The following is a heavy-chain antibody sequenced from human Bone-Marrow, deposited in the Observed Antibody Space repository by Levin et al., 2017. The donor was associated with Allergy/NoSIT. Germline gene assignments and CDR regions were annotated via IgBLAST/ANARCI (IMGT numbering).Heavy chain of an antibody. CDR1: GFTFSSYA. V-gene: IGHV3-30-3*01. CDR3: ARTKSGWLRFLDY. D-gene: IGHD5-12*01. CDR2: ISYDGSNK. J-gene: IGHJ4*02. Sequence: GGSLRLSCAASGFTFSSYAMHWVRQAPGKGLEWVAVISYDGSNKYYADSVKGRFTISRDNSKNTLYLQMNSLRAEDTAVYYCARTKSGWLRFLDYWGQGTLVTVSS.